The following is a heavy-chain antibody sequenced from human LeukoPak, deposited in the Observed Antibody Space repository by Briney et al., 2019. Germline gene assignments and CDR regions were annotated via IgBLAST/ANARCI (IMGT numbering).Heavy chain of an antibody. V-gene: IGHV3-7*03. CDR2: IKQDGSEK. CDR3: VKDGGDYGDYSYYFDY. J-gene: IGHJ4*02. D-gene: IGHD4-17*01. Sequence: GGSLRLSCAASGFTFSSYWMSWVRQAPGKGLEWVANIKQDGSEKYYVDSVKGRFTISRDNAKNSLYLQMNSLRTEDTALYYCVKDGGDYGDYSYYFDYWGQGTLVTVSS. CDR1: GFTFSSYW.